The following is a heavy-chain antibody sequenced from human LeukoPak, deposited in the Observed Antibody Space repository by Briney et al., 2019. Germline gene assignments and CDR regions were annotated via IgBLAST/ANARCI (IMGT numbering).Heavy chain of an antibody. D-gene: IGHD3-22*01. CDR1: GGSISSGNYY. Sequence: SQTLSLTCSVSGGSISSGNYYWTLIRQPAGKGLEWIGSIDTSGSTNYNPSLKSRVTISVDTSKNQFSLNLSSVTAADTAVYYCARGYTYYYDSSGYYAYYFDYWGQGTLVTVSS. CDR2: IDTSGST. CDR3: ARGYTYYYDSSGYYAYYFDY. J-gene: IGHJ4*02. V-gene: IGHV4-61*02.